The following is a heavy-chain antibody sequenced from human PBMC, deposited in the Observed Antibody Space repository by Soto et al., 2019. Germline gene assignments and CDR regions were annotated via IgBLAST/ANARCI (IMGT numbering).Heavy chain of an antibody. Sequence: ASVKVSCKASGYTFTSYYMHWVRQAPGQGLEWMGIINPSGGSTNYAQKFQERVTITRDMSTSTAYMELSSLRSEDTALYYCAAGYYDILTGYFPIDYWGQGTLVTVSS. D-gene: IGHD3-9*01. CDR3: AAGYYDILTGYFPIDY. V-gene: IGHV1-46*01. CDR1: GYTFTSYY. J-gene: IGHJ4*02. CDR2: INPSGGST.